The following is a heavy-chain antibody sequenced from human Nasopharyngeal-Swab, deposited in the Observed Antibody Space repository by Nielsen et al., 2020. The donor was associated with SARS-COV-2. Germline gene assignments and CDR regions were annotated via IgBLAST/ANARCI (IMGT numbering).Heavy chain of an antibody. Sequence: SQTLSLTCAISGDSVSSNYAAWNWIRQSPSRGLEWLGRTYYRSMWKNDYALSMEGRITITPDPSQNQFPLQLNSLTPEDTAVYYCARIAVAVPPVWGQGTLVTVSS. D-gene: IGHD6-19*01. CDR1: GDSVSSNYAA. J-gene: IGHJ4*02. CDR2: TYYRSMWKN. V-gene: IGHV6-1*01. CDR3: ARIAVAVPPV.